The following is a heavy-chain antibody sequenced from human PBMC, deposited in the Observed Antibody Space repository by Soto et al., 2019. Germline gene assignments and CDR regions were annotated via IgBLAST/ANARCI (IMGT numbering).Heavy chain of an antibody. CDR2: ISNSGGIT. CDR1: EFTFSSYA. V-gene: IGHV3-23*01. D-gene: IGHD4-17*01. Sequence: GGSLRLSCAASEFTFSSYAMSWVRQAPGKGLEWVSAISNSGGITYYADSVKGRLTISRDNSKNTLYLQMNSLRAEDTAVYYCAKIQDYGDYGAFDIWGQGTMVTVSS. CDR3: AKIQDYGDYGAFDI. J-gene: IGHJ3*02.